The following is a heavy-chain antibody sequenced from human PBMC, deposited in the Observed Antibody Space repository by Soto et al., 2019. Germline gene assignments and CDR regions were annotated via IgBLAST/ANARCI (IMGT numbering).Heavy chain of an antibody. Sequence: ASETLSLTCAVYGGSFSGYFLSWIRQPPGKGLEWIGEINHSGSTNYNPSLKSRVTISVDTSKNQFSLKLSSVTAADTAVYYCARGRFSGWFDPWGQGTLVTVSS. CDR3: ARGRFSGWFDP. CDR2: INHSGST. D-gene: IGHD5-12*01. V-gene: IGHV4-34*01. CDR1: GGSFSGYF. J-gene: IGHJ5*02.